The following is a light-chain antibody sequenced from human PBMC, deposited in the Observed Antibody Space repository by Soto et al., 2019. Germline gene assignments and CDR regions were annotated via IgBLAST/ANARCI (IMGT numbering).Light chain of an antibody. CDR3: SSYTSGGTQV. J-gene: IGLJ1*01. CDR2: DVS. CDR1: SSDVGRYKD. V-gene: IGLV2-14*01. Sequence: QSALTQPASVSGSPGQSITISCTGTSSDVGRYKDVSWYQQHPDKAPKLMIYDVSNRPSGVSNRFSGSESGNTASLTISGLQAEDEADYYCSSYTSGGTQVFGTGTKLTVL.